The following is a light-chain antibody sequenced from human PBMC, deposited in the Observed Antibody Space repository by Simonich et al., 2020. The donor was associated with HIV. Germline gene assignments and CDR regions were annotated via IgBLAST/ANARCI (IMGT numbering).Light chain of an antibody. CDR1: SSNIGSNY. J-gene: IGLJ2*01. CDR2: RNN. Sequence: QSVLTQPPSASGTPGQRVTISCSGSSSNIGSNYVYWYQQFPGTAPKLLIYRNNQRPSGVPDRFSGSKSGSSASLAISGLRSEDEADYYCQSYDSSLSGVVFGGGTKLTVL. CDR3: QSYDSSLSGVV. V-gene: IGLV1-47*01.